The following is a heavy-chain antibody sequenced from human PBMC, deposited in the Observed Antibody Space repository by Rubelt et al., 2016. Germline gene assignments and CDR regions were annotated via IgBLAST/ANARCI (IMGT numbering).Heavy chain of an antibody. D-gene: IGHD6-6*01. CDR3: ARGRVSVAALGKNDWFDP. J-gene: IGHJ5*02. Sequence: NGVEWIGSIYYSGSTYYNPSLKSRVTISVDTSKNQFSLKLSSVTAADTAVYYCARGRVSVAALGKNDWFDPWGQGTLVTVSS. V-gene: IGHV4-39*01. CDR2: IYYSGST.